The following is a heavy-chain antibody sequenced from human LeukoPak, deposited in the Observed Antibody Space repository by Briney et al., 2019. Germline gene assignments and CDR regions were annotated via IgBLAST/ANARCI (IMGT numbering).Heavy chain of an antibody. CDR2: INHSGST. V-gene: IGHV4-34*01. CDR1: GGSFSGYY. J-gene: IGHJ6*03. CDR3: ARDVVVVPAEYYYYYYYMDV. D-gene: IGHD2-2*01. Sequence: PSETLSLTCAVYGGSFSGYYWSWIRRPPGKGLEWIGEINHSGSTNYNPSLKSRVTISVDTSKNQFSLKLSSVTAADTAVYYCARDVVVVPAEYYYYYYYMDVWGKGTTVTVSS.